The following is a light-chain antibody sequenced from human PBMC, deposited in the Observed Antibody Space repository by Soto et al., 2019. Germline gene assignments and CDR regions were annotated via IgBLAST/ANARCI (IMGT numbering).Light chain of an antibody. CDR1: SSNIGSKP. V-gene: IGLV1-44*01. J-gene: IGLJ2*01. CDR2: NTN. Sequence: QSVLTQPPSASGTPGQRVTISCSGSSSNIGSKPVNWYQQLPGAAPKLLIHNTNQRPSGVPDRFSGSKSGTSASLAISGLQSDYEAHYYCAAWDDSLNGLVFGGGTKLTVL. CDR3: AAWDDSLNGLV.